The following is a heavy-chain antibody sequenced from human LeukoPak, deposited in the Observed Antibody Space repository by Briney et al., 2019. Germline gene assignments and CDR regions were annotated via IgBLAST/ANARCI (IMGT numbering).Heavy chain of an antibody. CDR2: IYNGGII. D-gene: IGHD2/OR15-2a*01. V-gene: IGHV4-4*07. Sequence: SETLSLTCTVSGDSISRYYWSWIRQPAGKGLEWIGRIYNGGIITYNPSLKSRVTMSIDTSNNQFSLRLRFVTAADTAVYYCARGRQYDYFDYWGQGTLVTVSS. CDR1: GDSISRYY. J-gene: IGHJ4*02. CDR3: ARGRQYDYFDY.